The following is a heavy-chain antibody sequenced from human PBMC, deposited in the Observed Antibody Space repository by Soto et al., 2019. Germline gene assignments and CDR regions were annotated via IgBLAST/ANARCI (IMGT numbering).Heavy chain of an antibody. CDR3: ARGSVAGTYDISPTFLSIYY. CDR2: INPNSGGT. D-gene: IGHD6-19*01. J-gene: IGHJ4*02. V-gene: IGHV1-2*04. CDR1: GYTFTGYY. Sequence: ASVKVSCKASGYTFTGYYMHWVRQAPGQGLEWMGWINPNSGGTNYAQKFQGWVTMTRDTSISTAYMELSRLRSDDTAVYYCARGSVAGTYDISPTFLSIYYWGQGTLVTVSS.